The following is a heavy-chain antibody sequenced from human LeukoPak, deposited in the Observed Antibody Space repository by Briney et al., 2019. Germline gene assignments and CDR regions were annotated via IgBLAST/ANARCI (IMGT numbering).Heavy chain of an antibody. V-gene: IGHV1-2*02. Sequence: ASVKVSCKASGYTFTGYYMHWVRQAPGQGLEWMGWINPNSGGTNYAQKFQGRVTMTRDTSISAAYMELSRLRSDDTAVYYCARDAVWQQLAPDYWGQGTLVTVSS. CDR2: INPNSGGT. J-gene: IGHJ4*02. CDR1: GYTFTGYY. D-gene: IGHD6-13*01. CDR3: ARDAVWQQLAPDY.